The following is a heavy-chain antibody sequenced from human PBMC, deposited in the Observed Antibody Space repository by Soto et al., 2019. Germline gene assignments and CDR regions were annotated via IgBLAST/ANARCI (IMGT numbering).Heavy chain of an antibody. D-gene: IGHD3-22*01. V-gene: IGHV1-69*01. Sequence: QVQLVQSGAEVKKPGSSVKVSCKASGGTFSSYAISWVRQAPGQGLEWMGGIIPIFGTANYAQKFQGRVTITADESTSTAYMELSSLRSEDTAVYYCARDREDYYDSSGYYYGWYFDLWGRDTLVTVSS. CDR3: ARDREDYYDSSGYYYGWYFDL. CDR2: IIPIFGTA. J-gene: IGHJ2*01. CDR1: GGTFSSYA.